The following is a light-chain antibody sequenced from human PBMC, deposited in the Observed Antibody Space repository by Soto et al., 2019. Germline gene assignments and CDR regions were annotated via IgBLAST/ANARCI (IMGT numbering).Light chain of an antibody. CDR3: QQYNSYPWT. J-gene: IGKJ1*01. V-gene: IGKV1-5*01. CDR2: DAS. Sequence: DIQMTQSPPFLSASVGDIVTITCRASQNIRTYLTWYQQKPGKAPKLLIYDASSLESGVPSRFSGSGSGTEFTLTISSLQPDDFATYYCQQYNSYPWTFGQGTKVEIK. CDR1: QNIRTY.